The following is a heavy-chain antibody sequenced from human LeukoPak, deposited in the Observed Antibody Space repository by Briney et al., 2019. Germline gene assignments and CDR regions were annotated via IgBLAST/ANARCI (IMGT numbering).Heavy chain of an antibody. V-gene: IGHV4-39*01. D-gene: IGHD3-10*01. CDR1: GGSISSSSYY. Sequence: PSETLSLTCTVSGGSISSSSYYWGWIRQPPGKGLEWIGSIYYSGSTYYNPSLKSRVTISVDTSKNQSSLKLSSVTAADTAVYYCARWFGEYVLRWFDPWGQGTLVTVSS. CDR2: IYYSGST. J-gene: IGHJ5*02. CDR3: ARWFGEYVLRWFDP.